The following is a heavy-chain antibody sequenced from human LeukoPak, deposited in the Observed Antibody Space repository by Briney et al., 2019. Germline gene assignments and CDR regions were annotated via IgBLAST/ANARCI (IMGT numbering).Heavy chain of an antibody. CDR3: ASNVGRLRPYYMDV. CDR1: GGSISGANYY. CDR2: IYTSGST. Sequence: SETLSLTCTVSGGSISGANYYWSWIRQPAGKGLEWIGRIYTSGSTNYNPSLKSRVTISVDTSKNQFSLKLSSVTAADTAVYYCASNVGRLRPYYMDVWGKGTTVTISS. V-gene: IGHV4-61*02. J-gene: IGHJ6*03. D-gene: IGHD1-26*01.